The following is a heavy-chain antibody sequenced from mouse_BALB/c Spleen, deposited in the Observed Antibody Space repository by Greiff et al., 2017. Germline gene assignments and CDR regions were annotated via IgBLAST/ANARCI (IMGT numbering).Heavy chain of an antibody. CDR3: ARWGMVPDGYLHYYAMDY. CDR2: IHYSGST. D-gene: IGHD2-3*01. J-gene: IGHJ4*01. V-gene: IGHV3-1*02. CDR1: GYSITSGYS. Sequence: EVQVVESGPDLVKPSQSLSLTCTVTGYSITSGYSWHWIRQFPGNKLEWMGYIHYSGSTNYNPSLKSRISITRDTSKNQFFLQLNSVTTEDTATDYCARWGMVPDGYLHYYAMDYWGQGTSVTVSS.